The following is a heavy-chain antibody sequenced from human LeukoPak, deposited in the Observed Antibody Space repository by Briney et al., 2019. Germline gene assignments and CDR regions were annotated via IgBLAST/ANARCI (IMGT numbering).Heavy chain of an antibody. Sequence: GGSLRLSCAASGFTFTDHAMHWVRQAPGKGLEYVSAISTNGGYTYYGNSVKGRFIISRDNSKNTLYLQMGSQRAKDMAVYYCARGLYYDILIPDYWGQGTLVTVSS. CDR1: GFTFTDHA. J-gene: IGHJ4*02. V-gene: IGHV3-64*01. CDR2: ISTNGGYT. CDR3: ARGLYYDILIPDY. D-gene: IGHD3-9*01.